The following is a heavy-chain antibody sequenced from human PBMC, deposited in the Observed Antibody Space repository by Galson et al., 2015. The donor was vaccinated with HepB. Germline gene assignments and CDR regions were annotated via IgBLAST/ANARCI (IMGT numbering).Heavy chain of an antibody. V-gene: IGHV3-23*01. CDR2: ISVSGGSR. D-gene: IGHD1-1*01. CDR1: GFTFSSLG. CDR3: GKGTTNIDY. J-gene: IGHJ4*02. Sequence: SLRLSCAASGFTFSSLGMTWVRQAPGKGLECVSAISVSGGSRDYADSVKGRFTISRDNSKNMLYLQMNNLRVEDTAVYYCGKGTTNIDYWGQGTLVTVSS.